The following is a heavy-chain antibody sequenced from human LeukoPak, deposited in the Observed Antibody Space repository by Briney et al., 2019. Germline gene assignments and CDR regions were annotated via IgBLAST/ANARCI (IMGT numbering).Heavy chain of an antibody. Sequence: PGGSLTLSCAASGLTFSYYGMHWVRQAPGKGLEWLTFIRDDGSKKDYADSVRGRFTISRDNSKNTLYLQMNSLRTEDTAIYYCANRGPGWYGTGPLDHWGQGNLVTVSS. D-gene: IGHD3-10*01. V-gene: IGHV3-30*02. CDR1: GLTFSYYG. CDR2: IRDDGSKK. J-gene: IGHJ4*02. CDR3: ANRGPGWYGTGPLDH.